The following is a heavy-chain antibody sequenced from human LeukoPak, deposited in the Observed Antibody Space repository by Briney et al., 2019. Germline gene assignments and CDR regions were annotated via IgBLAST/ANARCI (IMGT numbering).Heavy chain of an antibody. CDR2: ISAYNGNT. V-gene: IGHV1-18*01. CDR1: GYTFTNYA. CDR3: ARGGSGWSRDY. Sequence: GASVKVSCKASGYTFTNYAIGWVRQAPGQGLEWMGWISAYNGNTNYAQKLQGRVPLATDASSSTAYMELRSLRSDDTAVYYCARGGSGWSRDYWGQGTLVTVSS. J-gene: IGHJ4*02. D-gene: IGHD6-19*01.